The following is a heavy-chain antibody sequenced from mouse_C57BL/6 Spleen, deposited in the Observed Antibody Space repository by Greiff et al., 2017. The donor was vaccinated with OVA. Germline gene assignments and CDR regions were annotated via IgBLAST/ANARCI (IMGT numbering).Heavy chain of an antibody. D-gene: IGHD1-1*01. J-gene: IGHJ3*01. CDR1: GFTFSSYA. CDR3: TRDNYGSSSPWFAY. V-gene: IGHV5-9-1*02. CDR2: ISSGGDYI. Sequence: EVKLQESGEGLVKPGGSLKLSCAASGFTFSSYAMSWVRQTPEKRLEWVAYISSGGDYIYYADTVKGRFTISRDNARNTLYLQMSSLKSEDTAMYYCTRDNYGSSSPWFAYWGQGTLVTVSA.